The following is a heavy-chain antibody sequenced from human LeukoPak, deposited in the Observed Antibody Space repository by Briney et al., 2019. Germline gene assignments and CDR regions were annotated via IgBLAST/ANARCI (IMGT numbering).Heavy chain of an antibody. CDR1: GFTFSSYG. CDR2: IWYDGSNK. CDR3: ARAYYYYYMDV. Sequence: GGSLRLSCVASGFTFSSYGMHWVRQAPGKGLEWGAVIWYDGSNKYYADSVKGRFTIYRDNAKNSLYLQMNSLRAEDTAVYYCARAYYYYYMDVWGKGTTVTVSS. J-gene: IGHJ6*03. V-gene: IGHV3-33*01.